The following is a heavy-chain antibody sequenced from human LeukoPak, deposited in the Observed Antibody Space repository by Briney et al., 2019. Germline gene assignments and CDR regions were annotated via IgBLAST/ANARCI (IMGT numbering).Heavy chain of an antibody. D-gene: IGHD5-18*01. J-gene: IGHJ4*02. V-gene: IGHV4-59*01. CDR2: IYYSGST. CDR3: ASSDTALYYFDY. Sequence: PSETLSLTCTVSSGSISSYYWSCIRQPPGKGLEWIGYIYYSGSTDYSPSLKSRVTISIDTSRHQFSLKLSSVTAADTAVYYCASSDTALYYFDYWGQGTLVTVSS. CDR1: SGSISSYY.